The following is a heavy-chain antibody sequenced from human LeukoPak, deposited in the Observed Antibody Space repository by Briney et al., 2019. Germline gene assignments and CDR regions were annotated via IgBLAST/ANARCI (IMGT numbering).Heavy chain of an antibody. V-gene: IGHV4-4*07. CDR1: GGSISSYY. CDR3: ARDSYYYDSSNYWVLDY. Sequence: PSETLSLTCTVSGGSISSYYWSWIRQPAGKGLEWIGRIYPSWSTNYNPSRKSRVTMSVDTSKNQYSLKLSSVTAADTAVYYCARDSYYYDSSNYWVLDYWGQGTLVTVSS. CDR2: IYPSWST. J-gene: IGHJ4*02. D-gene: IGHD3-22*01.